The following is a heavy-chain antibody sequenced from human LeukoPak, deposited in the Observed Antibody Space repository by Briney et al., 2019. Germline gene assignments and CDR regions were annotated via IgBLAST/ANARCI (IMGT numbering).Heavy chain of an antibody. CDR1: GFTFDDYA. J-gene: IGHJ4*02. D-gene: IGHD3-22*01. Sequence: PGGSLRLSCAASGFTFDDYAMHWVRQAPGKGLEWVSGISWNSGSIGYADSVKGRFTISRDNAKNSLYLQMNSLRAEDTALYYCAKDARGGYYYGPFDYWGQGTLVTVSS. V-gene: IGHV3-9*01. CDR3: AKDARGGYYYGPFDY. CDR2: ISWNSGSI.